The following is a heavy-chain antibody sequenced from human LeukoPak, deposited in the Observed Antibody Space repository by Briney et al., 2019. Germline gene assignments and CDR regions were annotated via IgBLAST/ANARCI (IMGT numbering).Heavy chain of an antibody. D-gene: IGHD6-13*01. V-gene: IGHV4-39*01. CDR3: ARLSTPGSSWFGGNFDY. J-gene: IGHJ4*02. CDR1: GGSISSSNYY. Sequence: SETLSLTCTVSGGSISSSNYYWGWIRQPPGKGLEWIGNIYYRGSTYFDPSLKSRVTMSVDTSKIQFSLRLSSVTAADTARYFCARLSTPGSSWFGGNFDYWGQGTLVTVSS. CDR2: IYYRGST.